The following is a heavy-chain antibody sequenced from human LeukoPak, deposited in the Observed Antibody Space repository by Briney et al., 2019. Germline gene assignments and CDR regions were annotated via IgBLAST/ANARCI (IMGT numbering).Heavy chain of an antibody. Sequence: GSFHYSGTTYYNPSLKSRLTMSVDTSKNQFSLKLSSVTAPDTAVYYCARSATGIGDFDCWGQGTLVTVSS. V-gene: IGHV4-39*01. D-gene: IGHD6-13*01. CDR2: FHYSGTT. CDR3: ARSATGIGDFDC. J-gene: IGHJ4*02.